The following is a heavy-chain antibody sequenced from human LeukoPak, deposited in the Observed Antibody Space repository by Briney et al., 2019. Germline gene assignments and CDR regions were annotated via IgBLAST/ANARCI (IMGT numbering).Heavy chain of an antibody. CDR2: IYYSGST. CDR3: ASWYSSSWRSEY. CDR1: GGSISSYY. J-gene: IGHJ4*02. D-gene: IGHD6-13*01. V-gene: IGHV4-59*01. Sequence: SETLSLTCTVSGGSISSYYWSWIPQPPGKGLEWIGYIYYSGSTNYNPSLKSRVTISVDTSKNQFSLKLNSVTAADTAVYYCASWYSSSWRSEYWGQGTLVTVSS.